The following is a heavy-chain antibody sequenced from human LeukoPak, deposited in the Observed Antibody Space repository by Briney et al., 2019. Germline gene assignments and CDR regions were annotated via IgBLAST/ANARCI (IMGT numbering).Heavy chain of an antibody. D-gene: IGHD3-22*01. J-gene: IGHJ4*02. V-gene: IGHV3-7*01. CDR1: GFTFSSYW. Sequence: GGSLRLSCAASGFTFSSYWMSWVRQAPGKGLEWVANIKQDGSEKYYVDSVKGRFTISRDNAKNSLYLQMNSLRVEDTAVYYCVTTTRGYSRDYWGQGTLVTVSS. CDR3: VTTTRGYSRDY. CDR2: IKQDGSEK.